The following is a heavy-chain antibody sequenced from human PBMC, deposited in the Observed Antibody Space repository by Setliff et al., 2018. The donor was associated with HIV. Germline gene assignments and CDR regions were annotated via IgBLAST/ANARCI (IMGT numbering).Heavy chain of an antibody. V-gene: IGHV3-66*02. CDR2: IYAGGST. CDR3: AREIHISGWYGLFES. J-gene: IGHJ4*02. CDR1: GFTVSASY. Sequence: GGSLTLSCEGSGFTVSASYMSWVRQVPGKGLEWVSSIYAGGSTHSADSARGRFTISRDISKNTLYLQMNSLRPEDTAVYYCAREIHISGWYGLFESWGQGALVTVSS. D-gene: IGHD6-19*01.